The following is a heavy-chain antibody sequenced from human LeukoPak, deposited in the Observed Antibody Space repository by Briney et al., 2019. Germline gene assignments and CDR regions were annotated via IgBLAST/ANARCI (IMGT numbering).Heavy chain of an antibody. CDR2: ISYDGSNK. CDR1: GFTFSSYA. V-gene: IGHV3-30*04. D-gene: IGHD6-13*01. Sequence: PGGSLRLSCAASGFTFSSYAMHWVRQAPGKGLEWVAVISYDGSNKYYADSVKGRFTISRDNSKNTLYLQMNSLRAEDTAVYYCARDLLEIAADSYFDYWGQGTLVTVSS. CDR3: ARDLLEIAADSYFDY. J-gene: IGHJ4*02.